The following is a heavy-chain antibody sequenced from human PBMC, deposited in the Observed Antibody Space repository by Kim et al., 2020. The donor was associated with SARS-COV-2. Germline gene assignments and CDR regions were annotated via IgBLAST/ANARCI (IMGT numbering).Heavy chain of an antibody. J-gene: IGHJ5*02. Sequence: ASVKVSCKASGYTFTGYDINWVRQATGQGLEWMGWMNPNSGNTGYAQDFQGRVTMTRDTSRNTAYMELSSLTSEDTAVYYCVGGRPGGVDPWGQGTRV. D-gene: IGHD3-10*01. CDR1: GYTFTGYD. V-gene: IGHV1-8*01. CDR3: VGGRPGGVDP. CDR2: MNPNSGNT.